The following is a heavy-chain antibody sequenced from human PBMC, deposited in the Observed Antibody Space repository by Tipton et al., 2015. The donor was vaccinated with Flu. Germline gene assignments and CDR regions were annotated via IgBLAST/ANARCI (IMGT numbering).Heavy chain of an antibody. CDR3: ARDGGAAPDYVDY. V-gene: IGHV6-1*01. CDR2: TYYRSQWYT. D-gene: IGHD3-16*01. J-gene: IGHJ4*02. CDR1: GESVSSNIAA. Sequence: GLVKPSQTLSLTCAISGESVSSNIAAWNWIRQSPSGGLEWLGRTYYRSQWYTDYAVSVKSRIIVNPDTSKNQFSLQLNSVTPEDTAVYYCARDGGAAPDYVDYWGQGTLVTVSS.